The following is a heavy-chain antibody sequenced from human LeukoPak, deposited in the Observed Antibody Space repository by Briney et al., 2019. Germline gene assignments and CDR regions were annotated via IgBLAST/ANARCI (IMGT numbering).Heavy chain of an antibody. CDR2: INHSGST. V-gene: IGHV4-34*01. CDR1: GGSFSGYY. CDR3: ARDTYIYYYDSSGFDY. D-gene: IGHD3-22*01. J-gene: IGHJ4*02. Sequence: SETLSLTCAVYGGSFSGYYWSWIRQPPGKGLEWLGEINHSGSTNYNPSLKSRVTVSVDTSKNQFSLKLSSVTAADTAMYYCARDTYIYYYDSSGFDYWGQGTLVTVSS.